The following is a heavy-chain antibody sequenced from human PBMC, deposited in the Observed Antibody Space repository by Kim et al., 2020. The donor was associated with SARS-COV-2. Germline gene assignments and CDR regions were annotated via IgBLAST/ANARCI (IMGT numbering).Heavy chain of an antibody. V-gene: IGHV3-23*01. CDR1: GFNFGFYA. Sequence: GGSLRLSCADSGFNFGFYAMSWARQAPGKGLEWVSTISGGGGNTHYADSVKGRFTISRDNSMNTLYLQMNSLRAEDTAVYYCDASDYWGQGTLVTVAS. J-gene: IGHJ4*02. CDR3: DASDY. CDR2: ISGGGGNT.